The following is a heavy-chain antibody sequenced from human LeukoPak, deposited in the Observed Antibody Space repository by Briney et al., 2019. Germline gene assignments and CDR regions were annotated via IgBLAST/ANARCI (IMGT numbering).Heavy chain of an antibody. V-gene: IGHV1-2*02. Sequence: ASVKVSCKASGYAFIGYYMHWVRQAPGQGREWMGWINPNSGDTNYAQKFQGRVTMTRDTSITTAYMEQSRLRSDDTAVYYCAREHSVGGSRDWGQGTLVTVSS. D-gene: IGHD1-26*01. CDR2: INPNSGDT. J-gene: IGHJ4*02. CDR1: GYAFIGYY. CDR3: AREHSVGGSRD.